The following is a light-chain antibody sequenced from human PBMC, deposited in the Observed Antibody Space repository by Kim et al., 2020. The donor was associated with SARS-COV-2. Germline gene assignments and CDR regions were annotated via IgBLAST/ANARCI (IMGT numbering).Light chain of an antibody. Sequence: SPEERATLSCRASQSVGSSYLAWYQQKPGQAPRLLIYGASSRASGIPDRFSGSGSGTDFTLTISRLEPEDFAVYYCQQYGDSSLTFGGGTKVEIK. CDR2: GAS. CDR1: QSVGSSY. J-gene: IGKJ4*01. CDR3: QQYGDSSLT. V-gene: IGKV3-20*01.